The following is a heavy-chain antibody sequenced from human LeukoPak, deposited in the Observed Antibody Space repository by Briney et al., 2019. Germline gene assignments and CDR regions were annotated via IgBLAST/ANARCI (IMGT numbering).Heavy chain of an antibody. D-gene: IGHD3-10*01. CDR2: VYYSGST. CDR1: GGSISSYY. Sequence: SETLSLTCTVSGGSISSYYWSWIRQPPGKGLEWIGYVYYSGSTNYGPSLKSRVTISVDTSENQFSLKLSSVTAADTAVYYCARSELLWFGGVNSGFDYWGQGTLVTVSS. CDR3: ARSELLWFGGVNSGFDY. J-gene: IGHJ4*02. V-gene: IGHV4-59*01.